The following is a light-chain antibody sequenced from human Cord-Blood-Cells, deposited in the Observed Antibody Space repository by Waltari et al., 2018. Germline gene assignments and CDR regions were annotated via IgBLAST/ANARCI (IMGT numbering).Light chain of an antibody. CDR1: QSVSSSY. J-gene: IGKJ4*01. CDR2: GAS. CDR3: RQYGSSPPLT. V-gene: IGKV3-20*01. Sequence: EIVLTQSPGTLSLSPGERATLSCRASQSVSSSYLAWYQQKPGQAPRLLIYGASTRATGIPDRVRCSGSVTDFHLTIGRLEPQDFVVDCWRQYGSSPPLTLGGGTKVEVK.